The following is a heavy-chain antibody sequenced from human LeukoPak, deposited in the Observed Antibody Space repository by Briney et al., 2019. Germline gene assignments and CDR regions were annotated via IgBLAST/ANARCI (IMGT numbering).Heavy chain of an antibody. J-gene: IGHJ6*03. CDR1: GFTVSSNY. CDR2: IYSGGST. Sequence: GRSLRLSCAASGFTVSSNYMSWVRQAPGKGLEWVSVIYSGGSTYYADSVKGRFTISRDNSKNTLYLQMNSLRAEDTAVYYCAKGTPYYYYMDVWGKGTTVTVSS. CDR3: AKGTPYYYYMDV. D-gene: IGHD2-15*01. V-gene: IGHV3-66*01.